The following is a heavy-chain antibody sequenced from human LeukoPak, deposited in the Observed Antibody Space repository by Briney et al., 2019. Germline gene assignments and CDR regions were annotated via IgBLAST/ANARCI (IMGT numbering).Heavy chain of an antibody. CDR1: GYTFTSYG. D-gene: IGHD3-22*01. Sequence: ASVKVSCKASGYTFTSYGISWVRQAPGQGHEWMGWISAYNGNTNYAQKLQGRVTMTTDTSTSTAYMELRSLRSDDTAVYYCARTYDSSGYFPLYFDYWGQGTLVTVSS. CDR3: ARTYDSSGYFPLYFDY. V-gene: IGHV1-18*01. J-gene: IGHJ4*02. CDR2: ISAYNGNT.